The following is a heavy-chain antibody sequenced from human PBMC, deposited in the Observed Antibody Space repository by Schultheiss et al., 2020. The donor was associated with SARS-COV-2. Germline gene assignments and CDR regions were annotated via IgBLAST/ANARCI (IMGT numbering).Heavy chain of an antibody. V-gene: IGHV4-61*01. J-gene: IGHJ6*02. CDR2: IYYSGST. CDR3: ARGYSSGWGPTMDV. Sequence: SETLSLTCTVSGGSISSSSYYWSWIRQPPGKGLEWIGYIYYSGSTNYNPSLKSRVTISVDTSKNQFSLKLSSVTAADTAVYYCARGYSSGWGPTMDVWGQGTTVTVSS. D-gene: IGHD6-19*01. CDR1: GGSISSSSYY.